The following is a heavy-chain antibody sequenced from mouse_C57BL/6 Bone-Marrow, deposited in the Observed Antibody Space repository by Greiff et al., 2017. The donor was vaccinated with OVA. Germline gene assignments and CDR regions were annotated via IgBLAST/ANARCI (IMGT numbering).Heavy chain of an antibody. J-gene: IGHJ1*03. CDR1: GYSITSGYY. V-gene: IGHV3-6*01. CDR3: AREGYYGSSYHWYFDV. D-gene: IGHD1-1*01. Sequence: VQLKQSGPGLVKPSQSLSLTCSVTGYSITSGYYWNWIRQFPGNKLEWMGYISYDGSNNYNPSLKNRISITRDTSKNQFFLKLNSVTTEDTATYYCAREGYYGSSYHWYFDVWGTGTTVTVSS. CDR2: ISYDGSN.